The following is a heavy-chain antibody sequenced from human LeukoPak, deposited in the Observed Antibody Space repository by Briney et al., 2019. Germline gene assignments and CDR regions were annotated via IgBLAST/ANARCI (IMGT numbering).Heavy chain of an antibody. CDR3: AKTSRQYCSGGSCLDAFDI. CDR2: TSGSSGST. V-gene: IGHV3-23*01. Sequence: PGGSLRLSCAASGFTFRTYAMSWVRQAPGKGLEWVSGTSGSSGSTYYADSVKGRFTISRDNSKNTLYLQMNSLRAEDTAVYYCAKTSRQYCSGGSCLDAFDIWGQGTMVTVSS. D-gene: IGHD2-15*01. CDR1: GFTFRTYA. J-gene: IGHJ3*02.